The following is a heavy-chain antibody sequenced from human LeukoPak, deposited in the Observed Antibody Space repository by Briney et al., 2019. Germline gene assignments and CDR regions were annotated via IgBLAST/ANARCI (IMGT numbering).Heavy chain of an antibody. CDR1: GFTFSSYS. CDR2: ISSSSSYI. CDR3: ASRGYSYGYADY. V-gene: IGHV3-21*01. J-gene: IGHJ4*02. D-gene: IGHD5-18*01. Sequence: GGSLRLSCAASGFTFSSYSMNWVRQAPGKGLEWVSSISSSSSYIYYADSVKGRFTISRDNAKNSLYLQMNSLRAEDTAVYYCASRGYSYGYADYWGQGTLVTVSS.